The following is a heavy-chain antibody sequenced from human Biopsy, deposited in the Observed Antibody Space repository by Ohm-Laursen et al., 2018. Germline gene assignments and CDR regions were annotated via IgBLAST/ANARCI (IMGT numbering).Heavy chain of an antibody. CDR1: GRTFINYG. V-gene: IGHV1-69*06. CDR3: ATKLTGYFHH. J-gene: IGHJ1*01. D-gene: IGHD3-9*01. Sequence: GSSVTASCQAHGRTFINYGVNWVRQAPGHGLEWLGGNIPILGTGNYAQKFPDRVTVAADTSTSTATMELRSLRSDDTAVYYCATKLTGYFHHWGQGTLVIVSS. CDR2: NIPILGTG.